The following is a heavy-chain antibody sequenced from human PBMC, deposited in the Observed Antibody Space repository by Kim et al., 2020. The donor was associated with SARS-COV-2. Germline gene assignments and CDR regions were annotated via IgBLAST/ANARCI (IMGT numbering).Heavy chain of an antibody. Sequence: YAQKLQGKVNMARNNSKSTAYMELRSLRAEDTAVYYCARGEGILGAFDIWGQGRMVTVTA. CDR3: ARGEGILGAFDI. V-gene: IGHV1-8*01. J-gene: IGHJ3*02. D-gene: IGHD1-26*01.